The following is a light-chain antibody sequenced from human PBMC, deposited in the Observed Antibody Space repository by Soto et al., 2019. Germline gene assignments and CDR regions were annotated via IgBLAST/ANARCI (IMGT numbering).Light chain of an antibody. CDR3: QQYNNWPPLT. V-gene: IGKV3-15*01. CDR2: GAS. Sequence: EIVMTQSPATLSVSPGERATLSCRASQSVSSNLAWYQQKPGQAPRHLIYGASTRATGIPARFSGSGSGTVFTLTISSLQSEDFAVYYCQQYNNWPPLTFGGGTKVAIK. CDR1: QSVSSN. J-gene: IGKJ4*01.